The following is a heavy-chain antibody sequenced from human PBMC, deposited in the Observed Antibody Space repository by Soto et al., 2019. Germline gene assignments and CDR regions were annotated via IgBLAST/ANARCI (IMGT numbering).Heavy chain of an antibody. D-gene: IGHD3-16*01. CDR1: GXNVMSYC. CDR2: IKEDGSEI. CDR3: ARDIGFDYVN. Sequence: GSLRLSCAVSGXNVMSYCMSWVRQAPGKGLEWVASIKEDGSEIYYLHSVRGRFSISRDSAGNALHLTMNYLSAEDTGVYFCARDIGFDYVNWGQGTQGTVSS. J-gene: IGHJ4*02. V-gene: IGHV3-7*01.